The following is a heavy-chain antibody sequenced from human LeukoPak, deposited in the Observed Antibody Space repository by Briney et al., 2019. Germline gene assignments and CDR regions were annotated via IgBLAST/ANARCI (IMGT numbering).Heavy chain of an antibody. J-gene: IGHJ5*02. Sequence: PSETLSLTCTVFGGSISSSSYYWGWIRQPPGKGLEWIGSIYYSGSTYYNPSLKSRVTISVDASKNQFSLKLSSVTAADTAVYYCAGVPYCSSTSCYDGWFDPWGQGTLVTVSS. CDR2: IYYSGST. CDR3: AGVPYCSSTSCYDGWFDP. CDR1: GGSISSSSYY. V-gene: IGHV4-39*07. D-gene: IGHD2-2*01.